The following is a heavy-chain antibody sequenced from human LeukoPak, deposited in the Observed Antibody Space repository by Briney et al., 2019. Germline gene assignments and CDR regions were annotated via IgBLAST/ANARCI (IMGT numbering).Heavy chain of an antibody. D-gene: IGHD6-13*01. J-gene: IGHJ3*01. CDR1: GYSFTSYW. CDR2: IHPGDSDT. Sequence: GESLKISCKPSGYSFTSYWIALVRQMPGKGLEWMGIIHPGDSDTRYSPSFQGQVTISADRSISTAYLQWSSLKASDTAMYYCARQDLAAAFDVWGQGTMVTVSS. V-gene: IGHV5-51*01. CDR3: ARQDLAAAFDV.